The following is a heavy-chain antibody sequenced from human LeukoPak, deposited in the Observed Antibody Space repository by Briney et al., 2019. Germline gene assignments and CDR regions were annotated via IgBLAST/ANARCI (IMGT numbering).Heavy chain of an antibody. CDR2: ISLAGHT. D-gene: IGHD1-26*01. CDR3: SRESGPFCPFGY. J-gene: IGHJ4*02. Sequence: SETLSLTCGVSGGSISGTNWWSWVRQPPGQRLEWIGKISLAGHTNYNPSLNGRVTMSLDKSSNHLSLHLTSVTAADTATYYCSRESGPFCPFGYWGQGTLVIV. V-gene: IGHV4-4*02. CDR1: GGSISGTNW.